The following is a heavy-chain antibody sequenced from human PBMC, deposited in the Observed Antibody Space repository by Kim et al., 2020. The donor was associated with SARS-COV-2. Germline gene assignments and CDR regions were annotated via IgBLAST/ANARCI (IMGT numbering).Heavy chain of an antibody. D-gene: IGHD3-16*02. V-gene: IGHV4-39*01. J-gene: IGHJ5*02. CDR3: ARHLVITFGGVIVSSNWFDP. Sequence: RVTISVDTSKNQFSLKLSSVTAADTAVYYCARHLVITFGGVIVSSNWFDPWGQGTLVTVSS.